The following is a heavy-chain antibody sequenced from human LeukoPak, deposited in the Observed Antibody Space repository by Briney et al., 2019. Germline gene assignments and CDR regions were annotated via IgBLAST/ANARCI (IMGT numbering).Heavy chain of an antibody. CDR2: IDDSGSA. V-gene: IGHV4-59*01. CDR1: GGSITTYS. CDR3: ARGVEYLTYYYDSSGYYLDY. J-gene: IGHJ4*02. D-gene: IGHD3-22*01. Sequence: SEALSLTCIVSGGSITTYSWSWIRQPPGKGLEWIGYIDDSGSANYNPSLKSRVTISVDTSKNQFSLTLNSVTAADTAVYYCARGVEYLTYYYDSSGYYLDYWGQGTLVTVSS.